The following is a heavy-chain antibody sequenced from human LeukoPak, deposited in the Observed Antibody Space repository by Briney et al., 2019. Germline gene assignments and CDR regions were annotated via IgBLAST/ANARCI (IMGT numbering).Heavy chain of an antibody. Sequence: ASVKVSCKASGYTFSSYGISWVRQAPGQGLEWMGWVSTYNGDTNYARKVQGRVTMTTDTSTSTAYMELRSLRSDDTAVYYCARDWNYVNDDFDIWGQGTMVTVSS. D-gene: IGHD1-7*01. CDR3: ARDWNYVNDDFDI. J-gene: IGHJ3*02. CDR2: VSTYNGDT. CDR1: GYTFSSYG. V-gene: IGHV1-18*01.